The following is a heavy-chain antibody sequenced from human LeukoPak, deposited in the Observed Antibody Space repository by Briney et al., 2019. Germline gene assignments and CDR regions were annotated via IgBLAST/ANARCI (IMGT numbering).Heavy chain of an antibody. CDR2: IYTSGST. Sequence: SETLSLTCTVSGGSISSSYWKWIRQPAGKGLEWIGRIYTSGSTNYNPSLKSRVTMSVDTSKNQFSLKLSSVTAADTAVYYCAKDSGLLIFDYWGQGTLVTVSS. V-gene: IGHV4-4*07. J-gene: IGHJ4*02. CDR3: AKDSGLLIFDY. D-gene: IGHD3-10*01. CDR1: GGSISSSY.